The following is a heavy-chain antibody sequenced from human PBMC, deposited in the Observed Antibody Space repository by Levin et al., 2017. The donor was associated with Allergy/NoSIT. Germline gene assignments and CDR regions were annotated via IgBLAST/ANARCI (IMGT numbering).Heavy chain of an antibody. J-gene: IGHJ4*02. V-gene: IGHV4-39*07. D-gene: IGHD3-10*01. CDR3: ARDLFRGLLLDNSPIDY. CDR1: GGSISSSSYY. CDR2: IYYSGST. Sequence: PSETLSLTCTVSGGSISSSSYYWGWIRQPPGKGLEWIGSIYYSGSTYYNPSLKSRVTISVDTSKNQFSLKLSSVTAADTAVYYCARDLFRGLLLDNSPIDYWGQGTLVTVSS.